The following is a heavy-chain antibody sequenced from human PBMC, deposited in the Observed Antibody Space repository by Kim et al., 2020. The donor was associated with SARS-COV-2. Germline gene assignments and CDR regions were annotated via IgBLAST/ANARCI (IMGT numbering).Heavy chain of an antibody. Sequence: SVKVSCKASGGTFSSYAISWVRQAPGQGLEWMGGIIPILGTANYAQKFQGRVTITADESTSTAYMELSSLRSEDTAVYYCARVIYGSGYYYGIDVWGQGTTVTVSS. J-gene: IGHJ6*02. CDR1: GGTFSSYA. CDR3: ARVIYGSGYYYGIDV. CDR2: IIPILGTA. D-gene: IGHD3-10*01. V-gene: IGHV1-69*13.